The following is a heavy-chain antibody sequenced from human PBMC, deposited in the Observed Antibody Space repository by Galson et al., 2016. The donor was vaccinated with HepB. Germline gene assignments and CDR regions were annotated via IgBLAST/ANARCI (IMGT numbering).Heavy chain of an antibody. V-gene: IGHV1-24*01. CDR3: ATSFGVGINWFDP. D-gene: IGHD3-3*01. J-gene: IGHJ5*02. CDR2: FDPEDGET. Sequence: QAPGKGLEWMGGFDPEDGETIYAQKFQGRVSMSEDTSTDTVYMELSSLRSEDTAIYYCATSFGVGINWFDPWGQGTLVTVSS.